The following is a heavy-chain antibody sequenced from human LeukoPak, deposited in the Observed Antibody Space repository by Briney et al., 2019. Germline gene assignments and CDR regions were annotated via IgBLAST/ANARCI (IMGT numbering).Heavy chain of an antibody. CDR3: ARAGGYSYGDAFDI. CDR1: GYTSTGCY. Sequence: ASVKVSCKASGYTSTGCYMHWVRQAPGQGLEWMGWINTNSGGTNYAQKFQGWVTMTRDTSISTAYMELSRLRSDDTAVYYCARAGGYSYGDAFDIWGHGTMVTVSS. CDR2: INTNSGGT. J-gene: IGHJ3*02. D-gene: IGHD5-18*01. V-gene: IGHV1-2*04.